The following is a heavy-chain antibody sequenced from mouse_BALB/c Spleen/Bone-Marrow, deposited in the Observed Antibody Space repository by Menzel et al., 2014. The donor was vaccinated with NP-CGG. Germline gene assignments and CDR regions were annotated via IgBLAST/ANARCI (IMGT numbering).Heavy chain of an antibody. D-gene: IGHD1-1*01. Sequence: EVMLVESGAELVKPGASVKLSCTASGFNIKDTYMHWVKQRPEQGLEWIGRIDPANGNTKYDPKFQGKATITADTSSNTAYLQLSSLTSEDTAVYYRANYYYGSSLFAYWGQGTLVTVSA. CDR1: GFNIKDTY. CDR3: ANYYYGSSLFAY. CDR2: IDPANGNT. J-gene: IGHJ3*01. V-gene: IGHV14-3*02.